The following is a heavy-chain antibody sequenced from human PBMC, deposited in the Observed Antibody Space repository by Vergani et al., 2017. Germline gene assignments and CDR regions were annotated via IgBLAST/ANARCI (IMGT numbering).Heavy chain of an antibody. V-gene: IGHV4-61*02. CDR1: CASITSGSFY. J-gene: IGHJ3*02. CDR2: IHASGTK. D-gene: IGHD1-26*01. CDR3: ARGTFLHAFDN. Sequence: QVHLNEAGPGLVKPSQTLSLTCTVSCASITSGSFYWSWIRQPAGKGLEWIGRIHASGTKNYNPSLRSRVTLSVDTSKNQFSLSLSSVTAADTAVYYCARGTFLHAFDNWGQGTVVTVSS.